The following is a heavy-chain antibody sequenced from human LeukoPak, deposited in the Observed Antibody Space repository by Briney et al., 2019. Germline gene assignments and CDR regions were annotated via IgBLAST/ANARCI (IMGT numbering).Heavy chain of an antibody. J-gene: IGHJ1*01. CDR3: AKDHYYDSSGYSEYFQH. CDR1: GFTFSNYA. V-gene: IGHV3-23*01. D-gene: IGHD3-22*01. Sequence: GGSLRLSCAASGFTFSNYAMSWVRQAPGKGLEWVSGISGSGGSTYYADSVKGRFTISRDNSKNTLYLQMNSLRAEDTAVYYCAKDHYYDSSGYSEYFQHWGQGTLVTVSS. CDR2: ISGSGGST.